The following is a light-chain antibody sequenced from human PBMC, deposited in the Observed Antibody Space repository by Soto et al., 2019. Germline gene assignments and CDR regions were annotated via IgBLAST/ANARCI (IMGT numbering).Light chain of an antibody. V-gene: IGKV3D-15*01. Sequence: EIVMTQSPATLSVSPGERATLSCRASQTVRNSLAWYQQIPGQAPRLLIYDASTRATGIPARFSGSGSGTEFTLTISSLQSEDFAVYFCQQYHDWPRTFGLGTKVEIK. CDR3: QQYHDWPRT. J-gene: IGKJ1*01. CDR1: QTVRNS. CDR2: DAS.